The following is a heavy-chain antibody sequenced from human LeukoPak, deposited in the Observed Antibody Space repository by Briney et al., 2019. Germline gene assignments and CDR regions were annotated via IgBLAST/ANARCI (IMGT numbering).Heavy chain of an antibody. Sequence: GASVKVSCKASGGTFSRYAFHWVRQAPGQGLEWMGGIIPLFGTADYAQKFQGRVTMTRDMSTSTVYMELSSLRSEDTAVYYCARGLVGATGDYFDYWGQGTLVTVSS. D-gene: IGHD1-26*01. CDR1: GGTFSRYA. CDR2: IIPLFGTA. J-gene: IGHJ4*02. V-gene: IGHV1-69*05. CDR3: ARGLVGATGDYFDY.